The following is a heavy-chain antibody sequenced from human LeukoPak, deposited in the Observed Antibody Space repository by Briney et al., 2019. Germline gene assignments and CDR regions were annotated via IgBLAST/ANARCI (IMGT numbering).Heavy chain of an antibody. Sequence: SETLSLTCTVSGGSISSYYWTWIRQAPGKGLEWIGYVYYSVSSNYNPSLMSRVSISQDTSKNQVSLKLSSVTAADTAVYYCARQESGPYHYMDVWGKGTTVTV. J-gene: IGHJ6*03. D-gene: IGHD3-3*01. CDR1: GGSISSYY. CDR2: VYYSVSS. V-gene: IGHV4-59*08. CDR3: ARQESGPYHYMDV.